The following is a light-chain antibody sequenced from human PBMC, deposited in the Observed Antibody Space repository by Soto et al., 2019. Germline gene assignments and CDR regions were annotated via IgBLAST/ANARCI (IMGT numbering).Light chain of an antibody. CDR1: QSVISTY. Sequence: EIVLTQFPGTLALSPGERATLSCRASQSVISTYLAWYQHKPGQAPRLLISGASSRATGVPDRFSGSGSGTDFTLTISRLEPEDFAVYYCQQYGRSPTFGGGTKVDIK. CDR2: GAS. J-gene: IGKJ4*01. CDR3: QQYGRSPT. V-gene: IGKV3-20*01.